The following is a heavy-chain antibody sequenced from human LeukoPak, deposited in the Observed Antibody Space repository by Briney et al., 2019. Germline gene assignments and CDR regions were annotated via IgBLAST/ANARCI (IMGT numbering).Heavy chain of an antibody. CDR3: ARGSIAAAGSSKGYMDV. CDR2: INSDGSST. V-gene: IGHV3-74*01. CDR1: GFTFSSYW. D-gene: IGHD6-13*01. J-gene: IGHJ6*03. Sequence: GGSLRLSCAASGFTFSSYWMHWVRQAPGKGLVWVSRINSDGSSTSYADSVKGRFTISRDNAKNTLYLQMNSLRAEDTALYYCARGSIAAAGSSKGYMDVWGKGTTVTVSS.